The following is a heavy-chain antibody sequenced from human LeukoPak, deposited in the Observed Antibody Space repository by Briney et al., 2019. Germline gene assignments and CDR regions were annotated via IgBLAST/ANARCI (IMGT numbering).Heavy chain of an antibody. CDR1: GGSISSYY. CDR3: ARDWVSLDF. Sequence: SETLSLTCTVSGGSISSYYWSWIRQPPGKGLELIGYISYSGSTKYNPSLKSRVTISIDTSKNQFSLKLSSVTAADTAIYYCARDWVSLDFWGQGTLVTVSS. J-gene: IGHJ4*02. V-gene: IGHV4-59*01. CDR2: ISYSGST. D-gene: IGHD2-8*01.